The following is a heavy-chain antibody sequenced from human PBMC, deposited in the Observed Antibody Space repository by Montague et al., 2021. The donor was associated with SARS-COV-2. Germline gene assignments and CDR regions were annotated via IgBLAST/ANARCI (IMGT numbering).Heavy chain of an antibody. V-gene: IGHV3-53*01. Sequence: SLRLSCAVSGFTVSTNYMSWVRQAPGKGLEWVSTLYSGGTTYYADSVKGRFTISRDNSKNTIYLQMNSLTADDTAVYYCAKVVRGIITGAEYFQHWGQGTLAAVSS. CDR1: GFTVSTNY. J-gene: IGHJ1*01. CDR3: AKVVRGIITGAEYFQH. CDR2: LYSGGTT. D-gene: IGHD3-10*01.